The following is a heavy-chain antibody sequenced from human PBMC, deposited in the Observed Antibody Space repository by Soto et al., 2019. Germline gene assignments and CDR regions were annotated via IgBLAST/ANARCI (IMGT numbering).Heavy chain of an antibody. CDR1: GYTFTSYG. CDR3: ERAPRSSWYAP. D-gene: IGHD6-13*01. V-gene: IGHV1-18*01. Sequence: QVQLVQSGAEVKKPGASVKVSCKASGYTFTSYGISWVRQAPGQGLEWMGWISAYNGNTNYAQKLQGRVTMATARSRSTAYMELRSLRSDDTAVYYGERAPRSSWYAPWGQGTLVTVSS. CDR2: ISAYNGNT. J-gene: IGHJ5*02.